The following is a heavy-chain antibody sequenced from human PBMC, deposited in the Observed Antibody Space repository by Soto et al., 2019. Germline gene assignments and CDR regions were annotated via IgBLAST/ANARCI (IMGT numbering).Heavy chain of an antibody. CDR1: GGSISSGGYY. J-gene: IGHJ4*02. D-gene: IGHD3-10*01. V-gene: IGHV4-31*03. CDR3: ARDPRGAYFDY. Sequence: NPSETLSLTCTVSGGSISSGGYYWSWIRQHPGKGLEWIGYIYYSGSTYYNPSLKSRVTISVDTSKNQFSLKLSSVTAADTAVYYCARDPRGAYFDYWGQGTLVTVSS. CDR2: IYYSGST.